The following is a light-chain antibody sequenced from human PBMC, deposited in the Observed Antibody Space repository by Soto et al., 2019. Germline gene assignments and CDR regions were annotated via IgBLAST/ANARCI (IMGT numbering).Light chain of an antibody. Sequence: EIVLTQSPATLSSFPGERVTLSCRASQAVNTRLAWYQHKPGQAPRLLIYLASNRAAGVPARFSGSGSGTEFTLTINSLQSEDSAVYYCQRYNNWPLTFGGGTKVDIK. V-gene: IGKV3-15*01. CDR1: QAVNTR. CDR2: LAS. CDR3: QRYNNWPLT. J-gene: IGKJ4*01.